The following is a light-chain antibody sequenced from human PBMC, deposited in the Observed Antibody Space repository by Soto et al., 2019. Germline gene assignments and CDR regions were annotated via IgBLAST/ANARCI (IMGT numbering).Light chain of an antibody. CDR2: DDN. CDR1: TSNIGNNF. CDR3: GTWDSSLSVVL. Sequence: QSVLTQPPSVSAAPGQKVTISCSGRTSNIGNNFVSWYQQLPGTAPKLLIYDDNKRPSGIPDRFSGSRSGTSATLGITGLQSGDEADYYCGTWDSSLSVVLFGEGIKLTVL. J-gene: IGLJ2*01. V-gene: IGLV1-51*01.